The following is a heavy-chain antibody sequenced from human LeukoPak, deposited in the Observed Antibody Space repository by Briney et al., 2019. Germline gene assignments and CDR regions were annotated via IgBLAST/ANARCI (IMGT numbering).Heavy chain of an antibody. D-gene: IGHD3-22*01. J-gene: IGHJ4*02. CDR3: ARSYYYDSSGYLLPIYYFDY. V-gene: IGHV4-59*12. CDR1: GGSISSYY. Sequence: SETLSLTCTVSGGSISSYYWSWIRQPPGKGLEWIGYIYYSGSTYYNPSLKSRVTISVDTSKNQFSLKLSSVTAADTAVYYCARSYYYDSSGYLLPIYYFDYWGQGTLVTVSS. CDR2: IYYSGST.